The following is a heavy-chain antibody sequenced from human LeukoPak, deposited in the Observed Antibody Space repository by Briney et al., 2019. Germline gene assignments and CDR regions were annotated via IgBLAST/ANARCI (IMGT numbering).Heavy chain of an antibody. Sequence: GGSLRLSCAASGFTFSSYGMHWVRQAPGKGLEWVSGISGSGDGTSYADSVKGRFTISRDNSKNTLYLQMNSLRAEDTAVYYCAKDLDLGGIYYYFGYWGQGTLVTVSS. J-gene: IGHJ4*02. CDR1: GFTFSSYG. CDR2: ISGSGDGT. D-gene: IGHD1-26*01. V-gene: IGHV3-23*01. CDR3: AKDLDLGGIYYYFGY.